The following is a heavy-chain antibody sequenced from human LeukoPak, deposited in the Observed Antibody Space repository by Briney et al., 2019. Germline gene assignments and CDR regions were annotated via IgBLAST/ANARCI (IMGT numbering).Heavy chain of an antibody. J-gene: IGHJ5*02. CDR3: ARVGGWDCSSTSCRGFDP. CDR2: IIPIFGTA. V-gene: IGHV1-69*05. CDR1: GGTFSSYA. D-gene: IGHD2-2*01. Sequence: GASVKVSCKASGGTFSSYAISWVRQAPGQGLEWMGGIIPIFGTANYAQKFQGRVTITTDESTSTAYMELSSLRSEDTAVYYCARVGGWDCSSTSCRGFDPWGQGTLVTVSS.